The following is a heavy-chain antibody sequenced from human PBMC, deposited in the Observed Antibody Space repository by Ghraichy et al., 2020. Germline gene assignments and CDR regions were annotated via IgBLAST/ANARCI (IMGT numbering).Heavy chain of an antibody. CDR3: ARRIGWGSGWYGSFDY. D-gene: IGHD6-19*01. J-gene: IGHJ4*02. CDR2: IYPGDSDT. Sequence: GESLNISCKGSGYSFTSYWIGWVRQMPGKGLEWMGNIYPGDSDTRYSPSFQGQVTISADKSISTAYLQWSSLKASDTAMYYCARRIGWGSGWYGSFDYWGQGTLVTVSS. V-gene: IGHV5-51*01. CDR1: GYSFTSYW.